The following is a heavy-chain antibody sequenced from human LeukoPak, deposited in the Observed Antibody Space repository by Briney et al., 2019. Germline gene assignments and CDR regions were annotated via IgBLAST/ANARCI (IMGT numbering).Heavy chain of an antibody. Sequence: PSQTLSLTCTVSGDSISSGNYYWTWIRQPPGTGLEWIGYIYYSGSTFYNPSLKSRVTISVDTSKNEFSLKLSSVTAADTAVYYCAREFWSGSYSDKWGQGTLVTVSS. V-gene: IGHV4-30-4*01. J-gene: IGHJ4*02. CDR1: GDSISSGNYY. CDR2: IYYSGST. CDR3: AREFWSGSYSDK. D-gene: IGHD3-3*01.